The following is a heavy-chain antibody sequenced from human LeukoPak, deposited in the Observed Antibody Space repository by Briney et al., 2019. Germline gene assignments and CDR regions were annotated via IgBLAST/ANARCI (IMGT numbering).Heavy chain of an antibody. D-gene: IGHD5-24*01. CDR2: INPNSGGT. CDR1: GYTFTGYY. CDR3: ARDREMATMSFDY. V-gene: IGHV1-2*02. J-gene: IGHJ4*02. Sequence: ASVQVSCKASGYTFTGYYMHWVRQAPGQGLEWMGWINPNSGGTNYAQKFQGRVTMTRDTSISTAYMELSRLRSDDTAVYYCARDREMATMSFDYWGQGTLVTVSS.